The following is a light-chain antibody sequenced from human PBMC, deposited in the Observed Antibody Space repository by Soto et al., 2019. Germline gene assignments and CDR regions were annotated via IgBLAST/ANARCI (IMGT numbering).Light chain of an antibody. CDR2: GAS. CDR1: QSFNSNY. Sequence: EIVLTQSPGTLSLSPGDRATLSCRASQSFNSNYLAWYQQKPGQAPRLLIYGASSRAAGIPDRFGGSESGTDFTLTISRLEPEDFAVYYCQQYDNSPLYTFGQGTKLEIK. J-gene: IGKJ2*01. CDR3: QQYDNSPLYT. V-gene: IGKV3-20*01.